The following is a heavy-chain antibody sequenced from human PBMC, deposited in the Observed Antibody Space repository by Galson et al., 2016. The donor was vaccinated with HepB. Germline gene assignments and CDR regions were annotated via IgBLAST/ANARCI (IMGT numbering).Heavy chain of an antibody. D-gene: IGHD2/OR15-2a*01. Sequence: SLRLSCAASGFPLRSYAMSWVRQAPGKGLEWVSAISASGGNTYYADSVMGRFTISRDNSKNTLYLQMNSLRAEDTAVYYCAKDPRGGENKLPPSFDYWGQGTLVTVSS. V-gene: IGHV3-23*01. CDR3: AKDPRGGENKLPPSFDY. CDR2: ISASGGNT. CDR1: GFPLRSYA. J-gene: IGHJ4*02.